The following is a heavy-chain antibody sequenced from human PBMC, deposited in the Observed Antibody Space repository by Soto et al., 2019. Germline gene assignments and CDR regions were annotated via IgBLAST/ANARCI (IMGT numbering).Heavy chain of an antibody. D-gene: IGHD5-12*01. V-gene: IGHV1-69*13. J-gene: IGHJ4*02. CDR3: ARDRDFTVDIVARWAYYFDY. CDR2: IIPIFGTA. CDR1: GGTFSSYA. Sequence: SVKVSCKASGGTFSSYAISWVRQAPGQGLEWMGGIIPIFGTANYAQKFQGRVTITADESTSTAYMELSSLRSEDTAVYYCARDRDFTVDIVARWAYYFDYWGQGTLVTVSS.